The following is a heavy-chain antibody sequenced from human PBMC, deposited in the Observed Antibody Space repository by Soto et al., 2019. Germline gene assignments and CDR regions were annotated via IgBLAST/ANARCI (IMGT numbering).Heavy chain of an antibody. D-gene: IGHD4-4*01. Sequence: QITLKESGPTLVKPTQALTLTCTFSGFSLTTDGVGVDWIRQPPGNALEWLGLIYWNDEKRYRPSLQSRLTITKDTSRNQVVLTMTNMDRVDTATYYCTHRTTVTSGRNWGQGTLVTVSS. J-gene: IGHJ4*02. CDR2: IYWNDEK. V-gene: IGHV2-5*01. CDR3: THRTTVTSGRN. CDR1: GFSLTTDGVG.